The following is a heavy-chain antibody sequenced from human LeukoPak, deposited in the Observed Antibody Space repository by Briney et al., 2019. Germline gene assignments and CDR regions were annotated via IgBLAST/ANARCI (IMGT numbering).Heavy chain of an antibody. Sequence: GGSLRLSCAASGFTFSSYAMSWVRQAPGKGPEWVSAISGSGGSTYYADSVKGRFTISRDNSKNTLHLQMNSLRAEDTAIYYCAKSLYSSSWYEDYWGQGTLVTVSS. CDR3: AKSLYSSSWYEDY. CDR2: ISGSGGST. J-gene: IGHJ4*02. V-gene: IGHV3-23*01. D-gene: IGHD6-13*01. CDR1: GFTFSSYA.